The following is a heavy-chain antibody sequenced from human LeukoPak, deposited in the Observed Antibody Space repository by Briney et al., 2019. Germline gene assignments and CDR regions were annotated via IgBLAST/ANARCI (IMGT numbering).Heavy chain of an antibody. D-gene: IGHD6-13*01. J-gene: IGHJ4*02. CDR3: ARGEGSMAAAAGAISDY. CDR2: INPNSGGT. V-gene: IGHV1-2*06. Sequence: ASVKVSCKASGYTFTGYYMHWVRQAPGQGLEWMGRINPNSGGTNYAQKFQGRVTMTRDTSISTAYMELSRLRSDDTAVYYCARGEGSMAAAAGAISDYWGQGTLVTVSS. CDR1: GYTFTGYY.